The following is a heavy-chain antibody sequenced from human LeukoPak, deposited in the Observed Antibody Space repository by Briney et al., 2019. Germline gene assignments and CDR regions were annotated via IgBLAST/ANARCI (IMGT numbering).Heavy chain of an antibody. CDR2: IYSGGST. CDR3: ARGMATAAIEDRFNP. V-gene: IGHV3-53*01. CDR1: GFTVSSNY. Sequence: GGSLRLSCAASGFTVSSNYMSWVRQAPGKGLEWVSVIYSGGSTYYADSVKGRFTISRDNSKNTLYLQMNSLRAEDTAVYYCARGMATAAIEDRFNPWGQGTLVTVSS. J-gene: IGHJ5*02. D-gene: IGHD6-13*01.